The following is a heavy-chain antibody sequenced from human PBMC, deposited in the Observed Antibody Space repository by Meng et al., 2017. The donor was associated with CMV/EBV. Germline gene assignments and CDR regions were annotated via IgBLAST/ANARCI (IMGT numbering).Heavy chain of an antibody. CDR1: GVSITSFY. J-gene: IGHJ4*02. V-gene: IGHV4-59*01. Sequence: SETLSLTCSVSGVSITSFYWTWVRQAPGKGLEWIGYVSYSGNTNYNPSLRSRVTISRETSRNQFSLHLTSVTAADTAVYFCARDAYNSFDSWGLGTLVTVSS. D-gene: IGHD5-24*01. CDR3: ARDAYNSFDS. CDR2: VSYSGNT.